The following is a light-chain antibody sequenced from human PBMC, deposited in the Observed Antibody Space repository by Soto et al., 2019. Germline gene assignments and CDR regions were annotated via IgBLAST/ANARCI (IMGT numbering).Light chain of an antibody. Sequence: QSVLTQPASVSGSPGQSITISCTGTNSDIGAYVFVSWYQQHPGKAPKLIIYEISKRPSGVSNRFSGSKSGYTASLTISGLQAEDEADYYCGSWDSSLSAYVFGTGTKLTVL. V-gene: IGLV2-14*01. CDR1: NSDIGAYVF. CDR3: GSWDSSLSAYV. J-gene: IGLJ1*01. CDR2: EIS.